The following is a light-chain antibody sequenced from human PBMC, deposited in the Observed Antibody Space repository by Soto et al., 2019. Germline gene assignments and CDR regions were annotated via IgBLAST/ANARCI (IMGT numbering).Light chain of an antibody. CDR1: QNINNY. Sequence: DIQITQSPSSLSASVGDRVTIICQASQNINNYLNWYQQEPGRAPKLPIYDASNLEAGVPSRFRGSGSGTDFTFTISRLQPEDIATYYCQPYENLPTFGQGTRLEIK. CDR3: QPYENLPT. V-gene: IGKV1-33*01. CDR2: DAS. J-gene: IGKJ5*01.